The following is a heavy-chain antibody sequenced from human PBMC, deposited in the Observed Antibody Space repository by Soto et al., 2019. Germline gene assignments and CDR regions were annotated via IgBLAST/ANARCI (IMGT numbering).Heavy chain of an antibody. CDR3: AKGQHCSSTSCYFYYYGMDV. CDR1: GFIFNTYD. J-gene: IGHJ6*02. CDR2: ISYDGSNK. Sequence: QEQLVESGGGVVQPGRSLRLSCAASGFIFNTYDMHWVRQAPGKGLEWVAVISYDGSNKYYADSVKGRLTISRDNSKKMLYLQMNSLRPEDTAVYYCAKGQHCSSTSCYFYYYGMDVWGQGTKVAVSS. V-gene: IGHV3-30*18. D-gene: IGHD2-2*01.